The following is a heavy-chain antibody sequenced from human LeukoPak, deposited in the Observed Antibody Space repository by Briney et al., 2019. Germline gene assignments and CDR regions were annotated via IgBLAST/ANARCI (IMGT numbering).Heavy chain of an antibody. V-gene: IGHV4-59*01. Sequence: SETLSLTCTVSGGSISSYYWSWIRQPPGKGLEWIGYIYYNGSTNYNPSLKSRVTISVDTSKNQFSLKLSSVTAADTAVYYCARDLGAFDIWGQGTMVTVSS. CDR2: IYYNGST. J-gene: IGHJ3*02. CDR3: ARDLGAFDI. CDR1: GGSISSYY.